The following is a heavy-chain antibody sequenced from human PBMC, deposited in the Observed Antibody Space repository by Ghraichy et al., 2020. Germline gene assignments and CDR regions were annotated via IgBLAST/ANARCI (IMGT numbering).Heavy chain of an antibody. V-gene: IGHV1-18*04. CDR3: ARDRLDRSVTIVLDY. J-gene: IGHJ4*02. D-gene: IGHD3-22*01. CDR2: IGTNNGHT. CDR1: GYTFTSYG. Sequence: VKVSCKASGYTFTSYGFSWMRQAPGQGLEWMGWIGTNNGHTDYAQRFQGRLTMTTDTSTITTYMELRSLTSDDTAVYYCARDRLDRSVTIVLDYWGQGALVTVSS.